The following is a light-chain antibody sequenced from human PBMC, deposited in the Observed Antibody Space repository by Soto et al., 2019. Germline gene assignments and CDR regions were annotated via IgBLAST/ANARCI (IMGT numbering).Light chain of an antibody. Sequence: QSALTQPASVSGSPGQSITISCTGTSSDVGGYNYVSWYQQHPGKAPKLMIYDVSKRPSGVPDRFSGSKSGNTASLTISGLQAEDEADYYCCSYAGRYTYVFGTGTKVTVL. V-gene: IGLV2-11*01. CDR3: CSYAGRYTYV. J-gene: IGLJ1*01. CDR1: SSDVGGYNY. CDR2: DVS.